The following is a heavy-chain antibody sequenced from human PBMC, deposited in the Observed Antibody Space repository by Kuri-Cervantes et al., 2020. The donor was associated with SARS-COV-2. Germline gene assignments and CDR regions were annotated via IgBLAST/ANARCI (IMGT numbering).Heavy chain of an antibody. D-gene: IGHD2-15*01. Sequence: GGSLRLSCAASGFTVSSNYMSWVRQAPGKGLEWVSVIYSCGSTYYADSVKGRFTISRDNSKNTLYLQMNSLRAEDTAVYYCAKAGLCSGSCYSIGYWGQGTLVTVSS. CDR1: GFTVSSNY. CDR3: AKAGLCSGSCYSIGY. J-gene: IGHJ4*02. CDR2: IYSCGST. V-gene: IGHV3-53*01.